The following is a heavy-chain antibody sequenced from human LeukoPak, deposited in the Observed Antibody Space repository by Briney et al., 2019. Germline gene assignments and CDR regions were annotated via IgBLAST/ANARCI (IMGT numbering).Heavy chain of an antibody. CDR1: GFTFSSYS. D-gene: IGHD5-24*01. CDR2: ISSSSSYI. Sequence: KAGGSLRLSCAASGFTFSSYSMNWVRQAPGKGLEWVSSISSSSSYIYYADSVKGRFTISRDNSKNTLYLQMNSLRAEDTAVYYCARDRMSRDGYNSFDYWGQGTLVTVSS. V-gene: IGHV3-21*01. J-gene: IGHJ4*02. CDR3: ARDRMSRDGYNSFDY.